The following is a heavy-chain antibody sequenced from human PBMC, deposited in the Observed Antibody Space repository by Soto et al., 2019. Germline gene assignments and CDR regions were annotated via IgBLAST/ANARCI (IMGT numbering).Heavy chain of an antibody. CDR2: INWNGGTT. CDR1: GFTFDDYG. D-gene: IGHD5-18*01. Sequence: GGSLRLSCAASGFTFDDYGMSWVRQAPGKGLEWVSGINWNGGTTEYAAPVKGRFTISRDDSKNTLFLQMNSLKTEDTAVYYCTTGTAVAIYNFDYWGQGTLVTVSS. CDR3: TTGTAVAIYNFDY. J-gene: IGHJ4*02. V-gene: IGHV3-15*01.